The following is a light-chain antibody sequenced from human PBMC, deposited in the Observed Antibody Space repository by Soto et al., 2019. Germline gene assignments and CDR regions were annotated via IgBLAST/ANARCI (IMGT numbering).Light chain of an antibody. V-gene: IGLV2-14*01. J-gene: IGLJ2*01. CDR2: DVS. CDR1: SSDVGASNY. CDR3: SSYTTTSVL. Sequence: QSALTQPASVSGSPGQSITISCTGISSDVGASNYVSWYQQHPGIAPKLMIYDVSNRPSGVSNRFSGSKSGNTASLTISGLQAEDEAHYFCSSYTTTSVLFGGGTTLTVL.